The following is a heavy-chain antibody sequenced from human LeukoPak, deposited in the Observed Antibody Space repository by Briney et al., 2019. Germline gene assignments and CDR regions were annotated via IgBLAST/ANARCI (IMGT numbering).Heavy chain of an antibody. J-gene: IGHJ4*02. CDR1: GGSISSGGYY. CDR2: IYHSGST. D-gene: IGHD2/OR15-2a*01. V-gene: IGHV4-30-2*01. Sequence: SETLSLTCTVSGGSISSGGYYWSWIRQPPGKGLEWIGYIYHSGSTYYNPSLKSRVTISVDRSKNQFSLKLSSVTAADTAVYYCARLRPPTSDCNSGTCYFDYWGQGTLVTVSS. CDR3: ARLRPPTSDCNSGTCYFDY.